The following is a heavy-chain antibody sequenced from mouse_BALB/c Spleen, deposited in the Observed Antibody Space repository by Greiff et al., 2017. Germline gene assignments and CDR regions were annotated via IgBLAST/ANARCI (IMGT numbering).Heavy chain of an antibody. D-gene: IGHD5-1*01. CDR3: ARHVPYYAMDY. CDR2: INPSSGYT. CDR1: GYTFTSYS. J-gene: IGHJ4*01. V-gene: IGHV1-4*01. Sequence: VQLQQSGAELVRPGASVKMSCTASGYTFTSYSMHWVKQRPGQGLEWIGYINPSSGYTNYNQKFKDKATLTADKSSSTAYMQLSSLTSEDSAVYYCARHVPYYAMDYWGQGTSVTVSS.